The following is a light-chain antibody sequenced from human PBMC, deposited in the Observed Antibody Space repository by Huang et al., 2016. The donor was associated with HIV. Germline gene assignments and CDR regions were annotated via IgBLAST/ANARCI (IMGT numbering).Light chain of an antibody. CDR2: EAS. Sequence: EIVLTQSPATLSLSPGERATLSCRASQRVREYLAWYQHKPGQAPRLLIYEASQRATGIPDRFSDSGSGTDYTLTISSLEPEDFAVYYCQERGNWPRFSFGPGTKVDIK. CDR3: QERGNWPRFS. CDR1: QRVREY. V-gene: IGKV3-11*01. J-gene: IGKJ3*01.